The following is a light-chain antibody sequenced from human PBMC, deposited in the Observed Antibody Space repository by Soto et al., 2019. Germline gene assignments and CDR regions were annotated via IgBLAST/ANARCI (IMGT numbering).Light chain of an antibody. J-gene: IGLJ3*02. V-gene: IGLV2-8*01. CDR1: SSDVGGSNF. Sequence: QSALTQPPSASGSPGQSVTISCTGTSSDVGGSNFVSWYQQHPGKAPKLMIYEVSKRPSGVPDRFSGSKSGNTASLTVSGLQGEDEAAYYCSSHAGNNNWVFGGGTKVTVL. CDR2: EVS. CDR3: SSHAGNNNWV.